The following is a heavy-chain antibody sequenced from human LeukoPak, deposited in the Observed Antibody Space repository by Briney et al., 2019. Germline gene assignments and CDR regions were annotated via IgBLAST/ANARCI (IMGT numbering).Heavy chain of an antibody. J-gene: IGHJ4*02. V-gene: IGHV4-61*09. CDR3: ARDPTDTAMVPLFDY. CDR2: IYYSGST. CDR1: GGSISSGRYY. D-gene: IGHD5-18*01. Sequence: PSQTLSLTCTVSGGSISSGRYYWSWIRQPAGKGLEWIGYIYYSGSTNYNPSLKSRVTISVDTSKNQFSLKLSSVTAADTAVYYCARDPTDTAMVPLFDYWGQGTLVTVSS.